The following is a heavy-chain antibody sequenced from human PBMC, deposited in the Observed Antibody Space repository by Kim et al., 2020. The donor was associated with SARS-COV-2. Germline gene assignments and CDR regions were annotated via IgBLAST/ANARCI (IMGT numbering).Heavy chain of an antibody. J-gene: IGHJ6*02. V-gene: IGHV1-69*13. CDR1: GDTFISYT. CDR3: ARDYDLWSGYYLIYGMDV. D-gene: IGHD3-3*01. CDR2: IIPISGTA. Sequence: SVKVSCKASGDTFISYTITWVRQAPGQGLEWMGGIIPISGTANYAQKVQGRVTITADESTSTAYMELSSLRSEDTAIYYCARDYDLWSGYYLIYGMDVWGEGTTV.